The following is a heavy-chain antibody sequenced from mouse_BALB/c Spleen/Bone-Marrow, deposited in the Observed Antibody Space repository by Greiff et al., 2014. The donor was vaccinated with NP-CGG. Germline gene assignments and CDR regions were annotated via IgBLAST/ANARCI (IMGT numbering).Heavy chain of an antibody. D-gene: IGHD2-10*02. Sequence: VQVVESGAELVSPGSSVKISCKASGYPFSSYWMNWVKQRPGQGLEWIGQIYPGDGETNYNGKFKGNATLTADKSSSTAYMQLINLTAEDSAVYFCARKYGDYWGQGTTLTVSS. CDR3: ARKYGDY. J-gene: IGHJ2*01. CDR1: GYPFSSYW. CDR2: IYPGDGET. V-gene: IGHV1-80*01.